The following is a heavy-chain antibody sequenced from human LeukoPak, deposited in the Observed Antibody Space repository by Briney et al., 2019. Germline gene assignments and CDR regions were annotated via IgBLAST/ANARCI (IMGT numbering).Heavy chain of an antibody. V-gene: IGHV4-39*07. D-gene: IGHD1-26*01. CDR3: ARMKPFYSGSYSESGPFDY. CDR2: IYHSGST. Sequence: SETLSLTCTVSGGSITSNSYYWGWIRQPPGKGLEWIGEIYHSGSTNYNPSLKSRVTISVDKSKNQFSLKLSSVTAADTAVYYCARMKPFYSGSYSESGPFDYWGQGTLVTVSS. CDR1: GGSITSNSYY. J-gene: IGHJ4*02.